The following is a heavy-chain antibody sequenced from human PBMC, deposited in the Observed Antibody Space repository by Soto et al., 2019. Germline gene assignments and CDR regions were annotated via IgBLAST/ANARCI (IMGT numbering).Heavy chain of an antibody. V-gene: IGHV4-61*08. CDR3: ARYCSGGSCYSNWFDP. CDR2: MYYTGTT. Sequence: SETLSLTCSVSGGSVTSGGYHWNWIRQSPGKGLEWIGYMYYTGTTNYNPSLKSRVTTSVDTSKNQFSLKLSSVTAADTAVYYCARYCSGGSCYSNWFDPWGQGTLVTVSS. J-gene: IGHJ5*02. CDR1: GGSVTSGGYH. D-gene: IGHD2-15*01.